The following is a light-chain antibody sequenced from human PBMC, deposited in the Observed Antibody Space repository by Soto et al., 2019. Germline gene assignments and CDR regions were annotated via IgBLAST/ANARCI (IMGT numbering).Light chain of an antibody. Sequence: DIEMTQSPSSLSASVGDRVTITCRASQSISYYLNWYQQKPGKAPKLLIYGASSLQSGDPSRFSGSGSGTDFTLTISSLQPEDFASYYCQQSYSTPPTFGGGTKVEI. J-gene: IGKJ4*01. CDR3: QQSYSTPPT. CDR2: GAS. V-gene: IGKV1-39*01. CDR1: QSISYY.